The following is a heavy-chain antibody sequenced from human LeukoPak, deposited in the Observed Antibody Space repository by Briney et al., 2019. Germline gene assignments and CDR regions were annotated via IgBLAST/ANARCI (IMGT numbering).Heavy chain of an antibody. J-gene: IGHJ3*02. CDR1: GYTFTGYY. CDR2: INPNSGGT. V-gene: IGHV1-2*02. D-gene: IGHD2/OR15-2a*01. CDR3: ARDFYTSGKGAFDI. Sequence: ASVKVSCKASGYTFTGYYMHWVRQAPGQGLEWMGWINPNSGGTNYAQKFQGRVTMTRDTSISTAYMELSRLISDDTAVYYCARDFYTSGKGAFDIWGQGTMVTVSS.